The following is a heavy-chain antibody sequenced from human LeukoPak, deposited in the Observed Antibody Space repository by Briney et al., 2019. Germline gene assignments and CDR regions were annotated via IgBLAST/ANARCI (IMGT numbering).Heavy chain of an antibody. Sequence: PSETLSLTCTVSTYSISSGYYWGWIRQPPGKGLEGIGNIYHNGNTYYNPSLKSRVTISVDTSKKQFSLKLSSVTAADTAVYYCARDVEGGSGSYRYYYYGMDVWGQGTTVTVSS. J-gene: IGHJ6*02. D-gene: IGHD3-10*01. V-gene: IGHV4-38-2*02. CDR1: TYSISSGYY. CDR3: ARDVEGGSGSYRYYYYGMDV. CDR2: IYHNGNT.